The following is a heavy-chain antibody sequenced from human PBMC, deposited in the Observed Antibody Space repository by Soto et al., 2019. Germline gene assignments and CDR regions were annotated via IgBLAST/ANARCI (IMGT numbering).Heavy chain of an antibody. V-gene: IGHV3-23*01. CDR2: ISGGGGST. CDR1: GFTFSSYA. D-gene: IGHD3-22*01. J-gene: IGHJ4*02. Sequence: GGSLRLSCAASGFTFSSYAMSWVRQAPGKGLEWVSAISGGGGSTYYADSVKGRFTISRDNSKNTLYLQMNSLTAEDTAVYYCAKDLTIIVVLKTRYFDYWGQGTLVTVSS. CDR3: AKDLTIIVVLKTRYFDY.